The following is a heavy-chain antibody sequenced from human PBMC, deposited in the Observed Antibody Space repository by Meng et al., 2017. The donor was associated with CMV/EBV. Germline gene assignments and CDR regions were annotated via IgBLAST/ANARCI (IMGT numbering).Heavy chain of an antibody. CDR3: ARDGTSDAFDI. D-gene: IGHD1-1*01. V-gene: IGHV3-30-3*01. CDR1: GFTVSSNE. Sequence: GGSLRLSCAASGFTVSSNEMSWVRQAPGKGLEWVAVISYDGSNKYYADSVKGRFTISRDNSKNTLYLQMNSLRAEDTAVYYCARDGTSDAFDIWGQGTMVTVSS. J-gene: IGHJ3*02. CDR2: ISYDGSNK.